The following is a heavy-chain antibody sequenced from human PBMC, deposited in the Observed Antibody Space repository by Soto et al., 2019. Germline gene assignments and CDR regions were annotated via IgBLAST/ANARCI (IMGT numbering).Heavy chain of an antibody. V-gene: IGHV4-4*02. Sequence: SETLSLTCTVSGGSMSSSNWWNWVRQPPGKGLEWIGETHHSGRTNYNPSLKSRVTISVDKSKNHFSLKLSSVTAADTAVYYCARGHYDSSGYFFGDAFDIWGQGTMVIVSS. CDR1: GGSMSSSNW. CDR3: ARGHYDSSGYFFGDAFDI. D-gene: IGHD3-22*01. CDR2: THHSGRT. J-gene: IGHJ3*02.